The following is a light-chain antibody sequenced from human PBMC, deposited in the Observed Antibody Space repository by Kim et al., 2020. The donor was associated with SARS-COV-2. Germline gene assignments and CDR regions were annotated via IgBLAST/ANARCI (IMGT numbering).Light chain of an antibody. V-gene: IGKV1-5*03. CDR3: QQYNRSPGLT. CDR1: QSIGIW. J-gene: IGKJ4*01. CDR2: EAS. Sequence: DIQMTQSPSTLSVFVGDRVTITCRASQSIGIWLAWYQQKPGKAPRLLIYEASNLDSGVPSRFSGSVSGTEFTLTISSLQTDDFATYYCQQYNRSPGLTFGGGTKVDIK.